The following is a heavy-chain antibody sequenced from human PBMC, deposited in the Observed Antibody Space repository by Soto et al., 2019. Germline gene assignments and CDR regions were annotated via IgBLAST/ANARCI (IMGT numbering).Heavy chain of an antibody. D-gene: IGHD4-17*01. V-gene: IGHV1-18*04. CDR2: ISGYNGNT. Sequence: QVQLEQSGGEVKKPGASVKVSCKASGYTFRTHGVSWVRRAPGQGLEWMGWISGYNGNTNYAQKFQGRVTMTTETSTNTAYMELRSLRSDDTARYYCASWAGQVRDFGGPLDYWGQGTLVTVSS. J-gene: IGHJ4*02. CDR1: GYTFRTHG. CDR3: ASWAGQVRDFGGPLDY.